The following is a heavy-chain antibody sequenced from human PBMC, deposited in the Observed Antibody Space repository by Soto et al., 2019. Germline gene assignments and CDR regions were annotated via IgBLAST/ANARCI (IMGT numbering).Heavy chain of an antibody. J-gene: IGHJ6*02. Sequence: ASVKASCKASGYTFTSYAMHWVRQAPGQRLEWMGWINAGNGNTKYSQKFQGRVTITRDTSASTAYMELSSLRSEDTAVYYCARGSGSYYYYGMDVWGQGTTVTVSS. CDR2: INAGNGNT. CDR1: GYTFTSYA. D-gene: IGHD1-26*01. V-gene: IGHV1-3*01. CDR3: ARGSGSYYYYGMDV.